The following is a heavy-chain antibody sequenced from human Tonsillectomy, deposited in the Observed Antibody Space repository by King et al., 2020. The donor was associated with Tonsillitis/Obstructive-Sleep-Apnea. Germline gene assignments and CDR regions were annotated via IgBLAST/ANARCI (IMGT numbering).Heavy chain of an antibody. V-gene: IGHV3-72*01. CDR2: TRNKANNYTT. D-gene: IGHD3-22*01. J-gene: IGHJ6*03. CDR3: ARQCIVVVITQYYYYMDV. Sequence: VQLVESGGGLVQPGGSLRLSCAASGFTFSEHTMDWVRQAPGKGLEWVGRTRNKANNYTTEYAASVQGRFTISRDDSKNSLYLQMNSLKTEDTAVYYCARQCIVVVITQYYYYMDVWRKGTTVTVSS. CDR1: GFTFSEHT.